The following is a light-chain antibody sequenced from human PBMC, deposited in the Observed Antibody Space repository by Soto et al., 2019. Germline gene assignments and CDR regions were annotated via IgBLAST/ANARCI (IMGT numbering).Light chain of an antibody. CDR3: SSYTSSSRYVV. Sequence: QSALTQPASVSGSPGQSITISCTGTSSDVGGYNYVSWYQQHPGKAPKLMIYDVSNRPSGISNRFSGSKSGNTASLTISGLQAEDEDDYYCSSYTSSSRYVVFGGGTKLTVL. V-gene: IGLV2-14*01. CDR2: DVS. J-gene: IGLJ2*01. CDR1: SSDVGGYNY.